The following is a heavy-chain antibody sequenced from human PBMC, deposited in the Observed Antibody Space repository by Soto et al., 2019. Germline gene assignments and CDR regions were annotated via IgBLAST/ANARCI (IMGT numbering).Heavy chain of an antibody. CDR3: ASTAHSSGWYSGGFDY. Sequence: QVQLQESGPGLVKPSETLSLTCTVYGGSISSYYWSWIRQPPGKGLEWIGYIYYSGSTNYNPALKSRVTISVDTSKNRFSLKLSSVTAADTAVYYCASTAHSSGWYSGGFDYWGQGTRVSVSS. J-gene: IGHJ4*02. CDR2: IYYSGST. CDR1: GGSISSYY. D-gene: IGHD6-19*01. V-gene: IGHV4-59*01.